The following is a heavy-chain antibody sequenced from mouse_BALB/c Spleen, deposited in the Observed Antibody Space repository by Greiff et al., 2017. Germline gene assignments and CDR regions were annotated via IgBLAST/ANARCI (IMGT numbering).Heavy chain of an antibody. J-gene: IGHJ3*01. Sequence: EVKVEESGGGLVQPGGSMKLSCVASGFTFSNYWMNWVRQSPEKGLEWVAEIRLKSNNYATHYAESVKGRFTISRDDSKSSVYLQMNNLRAEDTGIYYCTRVYDYDSWFAYWGQGTLVTVSA. CDR3: TRVYDYDSWFAY. D-gene: IGHD2-4*01. V-gene: IGHV6-6*02. CDR1: GFTFSNYW. CDR2: IRLKSNNYAT.